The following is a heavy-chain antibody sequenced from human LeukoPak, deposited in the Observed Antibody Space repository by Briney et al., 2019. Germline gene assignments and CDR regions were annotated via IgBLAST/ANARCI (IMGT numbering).Heavy chain of an antibody. V-gene: IGHV3-33*01. CDR1: GFTFSSYG. Sequence: GGSLRLSCAASGFTFSSYGMHWVRQAPGKGLEWVALIWYDGSNKYYADSVKGRLTISRDNSKNTLYLRMNSLRAEDTAIYYCAREGPRGNSQFDYWGQGTLVTVSS. CDR2: IWYDGSNK. J-gene: IGHJ4*02. CDR3: AREGPRGNSQFDY. D-gene: IGHD2/OR15-2a*01.